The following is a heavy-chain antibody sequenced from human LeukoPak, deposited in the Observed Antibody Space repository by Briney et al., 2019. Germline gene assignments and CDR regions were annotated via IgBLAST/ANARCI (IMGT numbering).Heavy chain of an antibody. CDR3: ARLRYCSGGSCPWDYYYYMDV. CDR2: IYSSGNT. D-gene: IGHD2-15*01. Sequence: SETLSLTCTVSGGSISSYSWSWIRQPAGKGLEWIGRIYSSGNTNYNPSLKSRVTISVDKSKNQFSLKLSSVTAADTAVYYCARLRYCSGGSCPWDYYYYMDVWGKGTTVTVS. J-gene: IGHJ6*03. V-gene: IGHV4-4*07. CDR1: GGSISSYS.